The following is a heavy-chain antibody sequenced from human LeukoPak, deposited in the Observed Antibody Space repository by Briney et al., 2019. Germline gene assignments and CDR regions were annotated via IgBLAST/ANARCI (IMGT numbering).Heavy chain of an antibody. CDR2: IYYSGTT. J-gene: IGHJ4*02. CDR1: GASISSYY. D-gene: IGHD6-19*01. V-gene: IGHV4-59*01. Sequence: SETLSLSCTVSGASISSYYWSWIRQTPGEGLEWIGYIYYSGTTNYNPSFQRRVTISVDVSKNQFSLKLRSVTAADTAVYYCAREGYASGWNDYWGQGILVTVSS. CDR3: AREGYASGWNDY.